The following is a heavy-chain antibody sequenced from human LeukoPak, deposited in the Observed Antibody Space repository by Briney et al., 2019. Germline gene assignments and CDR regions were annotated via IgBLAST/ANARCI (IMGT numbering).Heavy chain of an antibody. J-gene: IGHJ4*02. D-gene: IGHD3-3*02. V-gene: IGHV4-61*01. CDR3: ARSLGQHWPYY. CDR1: GGSISSGSYY. Sequence: SETLSLTCTVSGGSISSGSYYWSWIRQPPGKGLEWIGYIYDSGSTNYNPSLKSRVTISVDTSRNQFSLKLSSVTAADTAVYYCARSLGQHWPYYWGQGTLVTVSS. CDR2: IYDSGST.